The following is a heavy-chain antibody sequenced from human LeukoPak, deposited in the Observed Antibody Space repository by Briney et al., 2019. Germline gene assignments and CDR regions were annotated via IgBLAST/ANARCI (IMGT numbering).Heavy chain of an antibody. J-gene: IGHJ4*02. CDR1: GYTFTKYV. V-gene: IGHV1-3*01. CDR2: INAGNGDT. CDR3: ARDDCGDTCYPGGN. D-gene: IGHD2-21*01. Sequence: ASVKVSCKASGYTFTKYVVHWVRQAPGQRPEWMGWINAGNGDTKYSQNFQGRVTITRDTSANTAYMELSSLTSEDTALYYCARDDCGDTCYPGGNWGQGTLVTVSS.